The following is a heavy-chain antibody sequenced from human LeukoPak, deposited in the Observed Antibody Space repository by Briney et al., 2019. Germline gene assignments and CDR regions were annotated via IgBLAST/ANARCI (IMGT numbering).Heavy chain of an antibody. D-gene: IGHD5-24*01. CDR1: GFTFNSYA. CDR3: AKDRDPPRDSYKLGGFDY. J-gene: IGHJ4*02. V-gene: IGHV3-23*01. Sequence: QSGGSLRLSCAASGFTFNSYAMSWVRQAPGKGLEWVSSISGSGDTHYADSVEGRFTISRDNSKNTLFLQMSSLRGEDTAVYYCAKDRDPPRDSYKLGGFDYWGQGTLVTVSS. CDR2: ISGSGDT.